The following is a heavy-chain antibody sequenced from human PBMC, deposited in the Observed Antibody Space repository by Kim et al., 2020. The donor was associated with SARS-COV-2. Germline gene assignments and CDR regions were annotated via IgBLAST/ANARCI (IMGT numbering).Heavy chain of an antibody. CDR2: ISGSGGST. CDR1: GFTFSSYA. J-gene: IGHJ6*02. D-gene: IGHD3-10*01. CDR3: AKEGRITMVRGAPYGMDV. Sequence: GGSLRLSCAASGFTFSSYAMSWVRQAPGKGLEWVSAISGSGGSTYYADSVKGRFTISRDNSKNTLYLQMNSLRAEDTAVYYCAKEGRITMVRGAPYGMDVWGQGTTVTVSS. V-gene: IGHV3-23*01.